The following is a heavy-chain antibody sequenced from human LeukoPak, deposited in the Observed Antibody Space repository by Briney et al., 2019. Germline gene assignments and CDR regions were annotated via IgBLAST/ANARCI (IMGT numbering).Heavy chain of an antibody. CDR2: ISWNSGSI. V-gene: IGHV3-9*01. CDR3: AKGLQQWLVGMAFGY. D-gene: IGHD6-19*01. J-gene: IGHJ4*02. Sequence: GRSLRLSCAASGFTFDDYAMHWVRQAPGKGLEWVSGISWNSGSIGYADSVKGRFTISRDNAKNSLYLQMNSLRAEDTALYYCAKGLQQWLVGMAFGYWGQGTLVTVSS. CDR1: GFTFDDYA.